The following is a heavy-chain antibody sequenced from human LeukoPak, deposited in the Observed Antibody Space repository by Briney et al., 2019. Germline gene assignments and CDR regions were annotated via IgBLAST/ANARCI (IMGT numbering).Heavy chain of an antibody. CDR1: GFTFSDFW. CDR2: IKQDGSEK. J-gene: IGHJ4*02. D-gene: IGHD5-18*01. V-gene: IGHV3-7*01. Sequence: GGSLRLSCAASGFTFSDFWMNWVRQAPGRGLEWVASIKQDGSEKYYVDSVKGRFTISRDNAKNSLYLQMNSLRVDDTALYYCARAGYTYTTLYYWGQGTLVTVSS. CDR3: ARAGYTYTTLYY.